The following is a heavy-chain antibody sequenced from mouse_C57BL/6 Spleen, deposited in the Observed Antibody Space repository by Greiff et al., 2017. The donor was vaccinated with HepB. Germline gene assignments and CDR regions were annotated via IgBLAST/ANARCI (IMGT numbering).Heavy chain of an antibody. V-gene: IGHV6-3*01. CDR1: GFTFSNYW. CDR2: IRLKSDNYAT. CDR3: TWGLDY. Sequence: DVKLVESGGGLVQPGGSMKLSCVASGFTFSNYWMNWVRQSPEQGLEWVAQIRLKSDNYATHYAESVKGRFTISRDASKSSVYLQMNNLRAEDTGIYYCTWGLDYWGQGTTLTVSS. J-gene: IGHJ2*01. D-gene: IGHD4-1*01.